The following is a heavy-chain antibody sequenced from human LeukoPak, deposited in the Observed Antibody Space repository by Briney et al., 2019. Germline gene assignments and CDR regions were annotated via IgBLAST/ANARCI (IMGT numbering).Heavy chain of an antibody. CDR2: INPSGGST. V-gene: IGHV1-46*01. CDR1: GYTFTSYY. D-gene: IGHD3-9*01. CDR3: ARDGVTATYYDILTGYYTSGNWFDP. J-gene: IGHJ5*02. Sequence: ASVKVSCKASGYTFTSYYMHWVRQAPGQGLEWMGIINPSGGSTSYAQKFQGRVTMTRDTSTSTVYMELSSLRSEDTAVYYCARDGVTATYYDILTGYYTSGNWFDPWGQGTLVTVSS.